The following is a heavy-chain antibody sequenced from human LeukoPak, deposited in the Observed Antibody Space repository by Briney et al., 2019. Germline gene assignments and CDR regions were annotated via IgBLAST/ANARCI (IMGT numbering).Heavy chain of an antibody. CDR1: GGSISSGGYY. V-gene: IGHV4-61*08. D-gene: IGHD1-14*01. Sequence: SETLSLTCTVSGGSISSGGYYWSWIRQPPGKGLEWIGYIYYSGSTNYNPSLKSRVTISVDTSKNQFSLKLSSVTAADTAVYYCARAGDYYYSMDAWYKGTKVTVSS. CDR2: IYYSGST. J-gene: IGHJ6*03. CDR3: ARAGDYYYSMDA.